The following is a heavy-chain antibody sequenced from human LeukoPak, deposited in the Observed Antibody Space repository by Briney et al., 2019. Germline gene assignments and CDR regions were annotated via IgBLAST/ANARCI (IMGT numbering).Heavy chain of an antibody. CDR3: ARTPSPHPPTMIASWVGYFDY. CDR1: GGSISSYY. Sequence: SETLSLTCTVSGGSISSYYWSWIRQPPGKGLEWIGYIYYSGSTNYNPSLKSRVTISVDTSKNQFSLKLSSVTAADTAVYYCARTPSPHPPTMIASWVGYFDYWGQGTLVTVSS. J-gene: IGHJ4*02. V-gene: IGHV4-59*01. CDR2: IYYSGST. D-gene: IGHD3-22*01.